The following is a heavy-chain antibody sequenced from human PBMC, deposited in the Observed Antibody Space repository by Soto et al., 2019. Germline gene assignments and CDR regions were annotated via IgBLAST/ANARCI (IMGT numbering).Heavy chain of an antibody. Sequence: SETLSLTCAVYGGSFSGYYWSWIRQPPGKGLEWIGEINHSGSTNYNPSLKSRVTISVDTSKNQFSLKLSSVTAADTAVYYCAKGIHFEPAQFDYWGQGTLVTVSS. D-gene: IGHD2-2*01. CDR1: GGSFSGYY. CDR2: INHSGST. J-gene: IGHJ4*02. V-gene: IGHV4-34*01. CDR3: AKGIHFEPAQFDY.